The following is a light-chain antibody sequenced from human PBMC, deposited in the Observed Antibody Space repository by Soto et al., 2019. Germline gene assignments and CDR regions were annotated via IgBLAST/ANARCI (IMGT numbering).Light chain of an antibody. CDR1: SSSIGAGYD. Sequence: QSVLTQPPSVYGAPGQRVTIPCTGSSSSIGAGYDVHWYQQLPGTAPKLLIYGNNNRPSGVPDRFSGSRSGTSASLAITGLQAEDEADYFCLSYDNSLSSPVLFGGGTKLTVL. CDR2: GNN. J-gene: IGLJ2*01. V-gene: IGLV1-40*01. CDR3: LSYDNSLSSPVL.